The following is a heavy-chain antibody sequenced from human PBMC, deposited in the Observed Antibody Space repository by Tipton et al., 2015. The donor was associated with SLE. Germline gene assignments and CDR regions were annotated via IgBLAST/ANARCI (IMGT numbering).Heavy chain of an antibody. CDR2: IYYSGSA. D-gene: IGHD3-22*01. CDR1: GGSISSSLHY. V-gene: IGHV4-39*01. Sequence: TLSLTCSVSGGSISSSLHYWGWIRQTPGKGLEWIGSIYYSGSAYYSPSLKSRVTMSIHTSKNQFSLKLTSVTAADTAVYYCARRTYDTSGYYFLDYWGQGTLVTVSS. CDR3: ARRTYDTSGYYFLDY. J-gene: IGHJ4*02.